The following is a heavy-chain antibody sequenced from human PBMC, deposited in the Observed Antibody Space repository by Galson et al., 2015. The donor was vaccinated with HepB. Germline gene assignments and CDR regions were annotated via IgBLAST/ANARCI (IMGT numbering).Heavy chain of an antibody. Sequence: SLRLSCAASGFTFSSYSMNWVRQAPGKGLEWVSSISSSSSYIYYADSVKGRFTISRDNAKNSLYLQMNSLRAEDTAVYYCARSPLWYYGSGSYYNGWGQGTLVTVSS. D-gene: IGHD3-10*01. CDR3: ARSPLWYYGSGSYYNG. J-gene: IGHJ4*02. CDR1: GFTFSSYS. V-gene: IGHV3-21*01. CDR2: ISSSSSYI.